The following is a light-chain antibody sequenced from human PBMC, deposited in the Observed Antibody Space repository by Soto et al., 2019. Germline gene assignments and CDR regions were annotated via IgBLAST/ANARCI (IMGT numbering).Light chain of an antibody. Sequence: DIQMTQSPSSLSASVGDRVSITCRASQSVTTFLKWYQQKPGRAPKPLVYGASILYGGVPSGFSGSGSETPLTLTISSLQRDDFATYFCQQTYSNPYTFGQGAKLEI. CDR3: QQTYSNPYT. J-gene: IGKJ2*01. CDR2: GAS. V-gene: IGKV1-39*01. CDR1: QSVTTF.